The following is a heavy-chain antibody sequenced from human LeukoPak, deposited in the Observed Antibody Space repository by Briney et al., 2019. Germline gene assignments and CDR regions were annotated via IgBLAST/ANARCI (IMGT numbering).Heavy chain of an antibody. D-gene: IGHD2/OR15-2a*01. V-gene: IGHV3-15*01. CDR2: IKSKTDGGTT. Sequence: GGSLRLSCAASGFTFSNGWISWVRQAPGKGLEWLGRIKSKTDGGTTDYAAPVKGSFIISRDDSKNTLYLQMNSLKTEDTAVYYCTAGAFHWGQGTLVTVSS. CDR1: GFTFSNGW. CDR3: TAGAFH. J-gene: IGHJ4*02.